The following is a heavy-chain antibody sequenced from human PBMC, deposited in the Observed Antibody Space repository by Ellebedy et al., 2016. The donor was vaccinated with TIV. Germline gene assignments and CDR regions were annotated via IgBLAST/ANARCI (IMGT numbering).Heavy chain of an antibody. CDR3: ARQEIYCSSTSCYARQNYYYGMDV. V-gene: IGHV5-10-1*01. D-gene: IGHD2-2*01. CDR2: IDPSDSYT. CDR1: GYSFTSYW. Sequence: GESLKISXKGSGYSFTSYWISWVRQMPGKGLEWMGRIDPSDSYTNYSPSFQGHVTISADKSISTAYLQWSSLKASDTAMYYCARQEIYCSSTSCYARQNYYYGMDVWGQGTTVTVSS. J-gene: IGHJ6*02.